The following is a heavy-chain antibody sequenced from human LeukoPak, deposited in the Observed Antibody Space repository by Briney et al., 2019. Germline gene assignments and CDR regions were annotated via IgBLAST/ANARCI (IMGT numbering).Heavy chain of an antibody. J-gene: IGHJ4*02. V-gene: IGHV4-59*08. D-gene: IGHD6-6*01. CDR1: GGSISGYY. CDR2: IYSSGST. CDR3: ARHRYSSSSSYFDY. Sequence: NSSETLSLTCTVSGGSISGYYWSWIRQPPGKGLEWIGYIYSSGSTNYDPSLKSRVTRSVDTSKNQFSLKLGSVTAADTAVYYRARHRYSSSSSYFDYWGQGTLVTVSS.